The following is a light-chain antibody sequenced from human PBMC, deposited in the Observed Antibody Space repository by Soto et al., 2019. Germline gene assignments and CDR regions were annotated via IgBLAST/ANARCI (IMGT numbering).Light chain of an antibody. CDR2: AAS. CDR3: QQYGRSPMT. V-gene: IGKV3-20*01. CDR1: QGIGNT. Sequence: EIVITQSPATLSVSPGEGATLSCRASQGIGNTLAWYQQKPGQTPRLLIYAASIRATGVPASFSGSGSGTDFTLTISRLEPEDFAVYYCQQYGRSPMTVGQGTRLEIK. J-gene: IGKJ5*01.